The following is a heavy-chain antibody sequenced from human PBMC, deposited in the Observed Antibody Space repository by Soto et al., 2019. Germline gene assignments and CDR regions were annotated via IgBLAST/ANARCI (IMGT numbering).Heavy chain of an antibody. J-gene: IGHJ4*02. Sequence: ASVKVSCKASGFTFTSSAVQWVRQARGQRLEWIGWIVVGSGNTNYAQKFQERVTITRDMSTSTAYMELSSLRSEDTAVYYCARDIPLAARPVGFDYWGQGTLVTVSS. CDR3: ARDIPLAARPVGFDY. D-gene: IGHD6-6*01. CDR2: IVVGSGNT. CDR1: GFTFTSSA. V-gene: IGHV1-58*01.